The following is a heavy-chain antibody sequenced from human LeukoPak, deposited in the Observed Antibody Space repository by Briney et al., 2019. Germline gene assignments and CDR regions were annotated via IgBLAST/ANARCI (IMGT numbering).Heavy chain of an antibody. V-gene: IGHV4-30-4*01. CDR1: GGSISSGDYY. D-gene: IGHD3-9*01. CDR3: ARALPDYDILTGDYIPSGRLDY. CDR2: IYYSGST. J-gene: IGHJ4*02. Sequence: PSETLSLTCTVSGGSISSGDYYWSWIRQPPGKGLEWLGNIYYSGSTYYNPSLKSRVTISLDTSKNQFSLQLGSVTAADTAVYYCARALPDYDILTGDYIPSGRLDYWGQGTLVTVSS.